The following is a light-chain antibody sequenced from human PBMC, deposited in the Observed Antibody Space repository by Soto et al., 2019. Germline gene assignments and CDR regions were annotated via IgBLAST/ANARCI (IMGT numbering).Light chain of an antibody. CDR2: GAS. Sequence: EVVLTQSPGTLSSSPGERAALSCRASQSVSNKYLAWYQQKPGQAPRLLIYGASSRATGIPDRFSGSGSGTDCTLTISRLEPEDFAVYYCQQYGRTPFTFGPGTKVDIK. CDR3: QQYGRTPFT. CDR1: QSVSNKY. J-gene: IGKJ3*01. V-gene: IGKV3-20*01.